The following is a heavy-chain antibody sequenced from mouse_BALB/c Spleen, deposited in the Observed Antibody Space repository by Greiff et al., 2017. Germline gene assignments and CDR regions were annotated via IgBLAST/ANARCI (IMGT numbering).Heavy chain of an antibody. Sequence: EVQRVESGGGLVQPGGSLKLSCAASGFDFSRSWMNWVRQAPGKGLEWIGEINPDSSTINFTPSLKDKFIISRDNAKNTLYLQMSKVRSEDTALYYCVRRTAKFDYWGQGTTLTVSS. J-gene: IGHJ2*01. V-gene: IGHV4-1*02. CDR3: VRRTAKFDY. CDR1: GFDFSRSW. D-gene: IGHD1-2*01. CDR2: INPDSSTI.